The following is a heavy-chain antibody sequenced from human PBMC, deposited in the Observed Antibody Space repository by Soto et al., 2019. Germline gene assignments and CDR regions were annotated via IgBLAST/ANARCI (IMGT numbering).Heavy chain of an antibody. V-gene: IGHV3-23*01. CDR1: GFTFSSYA. CDR3: AKDLVAVAGIVTGWFDP. J-gene: IGHJ5*02. D-gene: IGHD6-19*01. Sequence: GGSLRLSCAASGFTFSSYAMSWVRQAPGKGLEWVSAISGSGGSTYYADSVKGRFTISRDNSKNTLYLQMNSLRAEDTAVYYCAKDLVAVAGIVTGWFDPWGQGTLVTVSS. CDR2: ISGSGGST.